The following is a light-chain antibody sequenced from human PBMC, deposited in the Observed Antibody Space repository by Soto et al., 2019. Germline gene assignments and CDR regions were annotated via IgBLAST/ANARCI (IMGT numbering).Light chain of an antibody. CDR2: KAY. CDR3: QPYGNSGVT. J-gene: IGKJ3*01. CDR1: QTISNW. V-gene: IGKV1-5*03. Sequence: DIQMTQSPSTLSASVGDRVTITCRASQTISNWLAWYQQRPGKAPKLLIYKAYSLESGVTSRFSGSGSGTDFTLTISRLEPEDFAVYYCQPYGNSGVTVGPVTQVEIK.